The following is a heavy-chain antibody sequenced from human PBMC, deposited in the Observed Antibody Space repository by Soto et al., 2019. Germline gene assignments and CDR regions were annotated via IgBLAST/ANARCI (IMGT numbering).Heavy chain of an antibody. V-gene: IGHV3-33*01. J-gene: IGHJ3*02. D-gene: IGHD3-3*01. Sequence: GGSLRLSCAASGFTFSSYGMHWFRQAPGKGLEWVAVIWYDGSNKYYADSVKGRFTISRDNSKNTLYLQMNSLRAEDTAVYYCARGPPLWSGYHDAFDIWGQGTMVTVS. CDR3: ARGPPLWSGYHDAFDI. CDR1: GFTFSSYG. CDR2: IWYDGSNK.